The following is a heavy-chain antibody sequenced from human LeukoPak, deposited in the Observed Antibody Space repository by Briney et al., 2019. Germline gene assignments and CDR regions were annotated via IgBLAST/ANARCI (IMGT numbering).Heavy chain of an antibody. CDR3: AKDRSFYGAPWYFDL. J-gene: IGHJ2*01. Sequence: GGSLRLSCVASGFTFSNYAMSWVRQAPGKGLEWVSSISGTSGSMYHADSVKGRFTISRDNSTNTLYLQMNSLRADDTAMYYCAKDRSFYGAPWYFDLWGRGTLVTVSS. D-gene: IGHD4-17*01. CDR2: ISGTSGSM. CDR1: GFTFSNYA. V-gene: IGHV3-23*01.